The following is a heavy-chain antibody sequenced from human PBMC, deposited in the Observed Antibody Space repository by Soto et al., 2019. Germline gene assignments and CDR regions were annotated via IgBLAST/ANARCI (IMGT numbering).Heavy chain of an antibody. V-gene: IGHV3-7*01. CDR2: IKEDGSEQ. CDR3: TRKQVKADY. J-gene: IGHJ4*02. D-gene: IGHD3-22*01. CDR1: GFTFSSYW. Sequence: EVQLVESGGGLVQPGGYLRLSCAASGFTFSSYWMTWVRQAPGKGLEWVAKIKEDGSEQNNVDSVKGRFTISRDNAKSSLYLQMNSLSVDDTAIYYCTRKQVKADYWGQGTLVTVSS.